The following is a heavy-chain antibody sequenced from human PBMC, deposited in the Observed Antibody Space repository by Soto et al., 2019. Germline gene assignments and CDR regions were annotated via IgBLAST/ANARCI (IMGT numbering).Heavy chain of an antibody. V-gene: IGHV3-30*18. J-gene: IGHJ4*02. CDR1: GFTFSSYG. Sequence: QVQLVESGGGVVQPGRSLRLSCAASGFTFSSYGMHWVRQAPGKGLEWVAVISYDGSNKYYADSVKGRFTIPRDNSKNTLYLQMNSLRAEDTAVYYCAKGVGGSGSYSYFDYWGQGTLATVSS. CDR3: AKGVGGSGSYSYFDY. CDR2: ISYDGSNK. D-gene: IGHD3-10*01.